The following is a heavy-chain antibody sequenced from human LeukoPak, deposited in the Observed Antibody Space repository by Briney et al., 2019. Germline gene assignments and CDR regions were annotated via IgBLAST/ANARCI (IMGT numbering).Heavy chain of an antibody. V-gene: IGHV3-23*01. J-gene: IGHJ5*02. Sequence: GRSLRLSCAASGFTFSNYAMHWVRQAPGKGLEWVSAISGSGGSTYYADSVKGRFTISRDNSKNTLYLQMNSLRAEDTAVYYCAKEQGYQLLLQGFDPWGQGTLVTVSS. CDR2: ISGSGGST. CDR3: AKEQGYQLLLQGFDP. CDR1: GFTFSNYA. D-gene: IGHD2-2*01.